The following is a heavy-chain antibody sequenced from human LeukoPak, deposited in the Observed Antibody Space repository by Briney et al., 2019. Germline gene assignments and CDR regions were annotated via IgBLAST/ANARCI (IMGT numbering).Heavy chain of an antibody. CDR2: INPNSGGT. D-gene: IGHD3-10*01. V-gene: IGHV1-2*02. J-gene: IGHJ3*02. CDR1: GGTFSSYA. Sequence: GASVKVSCRASGGTFSSYAISWVRQAPGQGLEWMGWINPNSGGTNYAQKFQGRVTMTRDTSISTAYMELSRLRSDDTAVYYCARDGPLWFGELLYNDAFDIWGQGTMVTVSS. CDR3: ARDGPLWFGELLYNDAFDI.